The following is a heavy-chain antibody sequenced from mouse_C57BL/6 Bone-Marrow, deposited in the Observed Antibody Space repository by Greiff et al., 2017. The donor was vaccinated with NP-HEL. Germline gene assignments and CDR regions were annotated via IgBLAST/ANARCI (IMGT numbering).Heavy chain of an antibody. CDR2: ISPGSGST. CDR3: ARYDYYGSSRDY. D-gene: IGHD1-1*01. V-gene: IGHV1-55*01. J-gene: IGHJ2*01. Sequence: QVQLQPPGAELVKPGASVKMSCTASGYTFTSYWITWVKKRPGQGLEWIGYISPGSGSTNYNEKFTSKATLTVDTSSSTAYMQLSSLTSEDSAVYYCARYDYYGSSRDYWGQGTTLTVSS. CDR1: GYTFTSYW.